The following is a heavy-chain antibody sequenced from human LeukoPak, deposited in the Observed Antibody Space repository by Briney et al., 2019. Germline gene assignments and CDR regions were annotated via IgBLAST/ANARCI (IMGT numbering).Heavy chain of an antibody. CDR2: FDPEDGET. J-gene: IGHJ4*02. V-gene: IGHV1-24*01. Sequence: GASVKVSCKVSGYTLTELSMHWVRQASGKGLEWMGGFDPEDGETIYAQKFQGRVTMTEDTSTDTAYMELSSLRSEDTAVYYCATVPRFLEWLSYFDYWGQGTLVTVSS. D-gene: IGHD3-3*01. CDR3: ATVPRFLEWLSYFDY. CDR1: GYTLTELS.